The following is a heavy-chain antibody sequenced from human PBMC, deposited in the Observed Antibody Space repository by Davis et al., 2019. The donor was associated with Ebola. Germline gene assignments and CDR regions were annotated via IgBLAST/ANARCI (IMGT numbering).Heavy chain of an antibody. Sequence: GESLKISCAASGFTVGSYAMSWVRQAPGKGLEWVSGIRHHDDSTGYADSVKGRFTIARDNSNNMLYLQMNSLTVEDTAVYYCVQGTTSCKAWGQGTLVTVSS. J-gene: IGHJ4*02. CDR1: GFTVGSYA. D-gene: IGHD2-2*01. CDR2: IRHHDDST. V-gene: IGHV3-23*01. CDR3: VQGTTSCKA.